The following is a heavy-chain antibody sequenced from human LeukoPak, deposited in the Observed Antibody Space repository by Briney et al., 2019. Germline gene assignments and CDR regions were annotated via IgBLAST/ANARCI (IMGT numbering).Heavy chain of an antibody. J-gene: IGHJ4*02. V-gene: IGHV1-24*01. CDR3: AVGGRDLEVLDY. D-gene: IGHD3-3*01. CDR1: GYTLTELS. Sequence: ASVKVSCKVSGYTLTELSMHWVRQAPGKGLEWMGGFDPEDGETIYAQKFQGRVTMTEDTSTDTAYMELSSLRSEDTAVYYCAVGGRDLEVLDYWGQGTLVTVSP. CDR2: FDPEDGET.